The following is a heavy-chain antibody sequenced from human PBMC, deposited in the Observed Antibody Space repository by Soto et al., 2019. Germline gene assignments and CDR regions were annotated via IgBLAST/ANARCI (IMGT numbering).Heavy chain of an antibody. D-gene: IGHD3-3*01. V-gene: IGHV1-69*13. CDR3: ARGESGYVGFSEI. Sequence: ATVKVSCKASGGLLSTYAISWVRQAPGQGLEWMGGIIPVFATTYYAEKFEGRVTITADESTNTAYMELSSLRSKDTAMYYCARGESGYVGFSEIWVQGTLATVSS. J-gene: IGHJ4*02. CDR1: GGLLSTYA. CDR2: IIPVFATT.